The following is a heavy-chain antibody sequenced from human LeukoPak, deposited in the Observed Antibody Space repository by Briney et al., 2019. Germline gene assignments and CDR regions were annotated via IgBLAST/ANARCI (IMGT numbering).Heavy chain of an antibody. CDR2: ISYDGSNK. J-gene: IGHJ6*03. CDR3: ARSSGWYHYYYYTDV. CDR1: GFTFSSYA. Sequence: PGRSLRLSCAASGFTFSSYAMHWVRQAPGKGLEWVAVISYDGSNKYYADSVKGRFTISRDNSKNTLYLQMNSLRAEDTDVYYCARSSGWYHYYYYTDVWGKGTTVTVSS. V-gene: IGHV3-30*04. D-gene: IGHD6-19*01.